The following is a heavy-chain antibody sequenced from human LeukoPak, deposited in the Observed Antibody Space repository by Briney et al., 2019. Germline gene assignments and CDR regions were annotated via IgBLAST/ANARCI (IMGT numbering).Heavy chain of an antibody. D-gene: IGHD3-10*01. Sequence: GGSLRLSCAASGFTFSSYAMSWVRQAPGKGLEWVSAISGSGGSTYYADSVKGRFTISRDNSKNTLYLQMNSLRAEDTAVYYCAKDRASYYGSGSYLYDYWGQGTLVTVSS. CDR1: GFTFSSYA. CDR2: ISGSGGST. J-gene: IGHJ4*02. CDR3: AKDRASYYGSGSYLYDY. V-gene: IGHV3-23*01.